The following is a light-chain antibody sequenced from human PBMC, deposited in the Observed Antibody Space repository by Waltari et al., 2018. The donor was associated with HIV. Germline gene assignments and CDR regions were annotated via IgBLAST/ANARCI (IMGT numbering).Light chain of an antibody. Sequence: QSAVTQPASVCGSPGQSITISSTGSSSDVGSYNLVSWYQQHPGKAPKLMMYEVSKRPSGVSHRFSGSKSGNTASLTISGLQADDEADYYCCSYAGTPSFLFGGGTKLTVL. V-gene: IGLV2-23*02. CDR1: SSDVGSYNL. CDR2: EVS. CDR3: CSYAGTPSFL. J-gene: IGLJ3*02.